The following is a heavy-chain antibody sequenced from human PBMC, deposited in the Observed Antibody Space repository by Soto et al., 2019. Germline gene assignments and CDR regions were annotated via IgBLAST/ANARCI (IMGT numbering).Heavy chain of an antibody. CDR3: ARGGGGHFVDPDY. D-gene: IGHD3-16*01. CDR1: GGSISSGGYY. CDR2: IYYSGST. Sequence: SETLSLTCTVSGGSISSGGYYWSWIRQHPGKGLEWIGYIYYSGSTYYNPSLKSRVTISVDTSKNQFSLKLSSVTAGDTAVYYCARGGGGHFVDPDYWGQGTLVTVSS. J-gene: IGHJ4*02. V-gene: IGHV4-31*03.